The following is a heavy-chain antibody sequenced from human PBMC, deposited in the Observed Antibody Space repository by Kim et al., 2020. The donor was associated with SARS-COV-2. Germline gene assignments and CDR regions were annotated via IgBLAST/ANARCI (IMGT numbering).Heavy chain of an antibody. D-gene: IGHD3-22*01. CDR2: ISGDGGST. J-gene: IGHJ3*02. CDR1: GFTFDDYA. Sequence: GGSLRLSCAASGFTFDDYAMHWVRQAPGKGLEWVSLISGDGGSTYYADSVKGRFTISRDNSKNSLYLQMNSLRTEDTALYYCAKEKAPYYGVAFDIWGQGTMVTVSS. V-gene: IGHV3-43*02. CDR3: AKEKAPYYGVAFDI.